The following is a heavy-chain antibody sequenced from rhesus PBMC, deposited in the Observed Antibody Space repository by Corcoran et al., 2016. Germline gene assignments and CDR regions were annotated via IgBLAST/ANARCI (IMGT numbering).Heavy chain of an antibody. CDR1: GSTFGFFV. D-gene: IGHD4-11*01. J-gene: IGHJ4*01. CDR3: GRGFHNPFDY. Sequence: EVQLVESGVGLVQPRGSLSLSCAASGSTFGFFVFPLFRPLPGKGLEWVSYMTNTGETIFYTDSVKGRFTVSRDNAKNSLSLQMNILRAEDTAVYYCGRGFHNPFDYWGQGVLVTVSS. V-gene: IGHV3-7*01. CDR2: MTNTGETI.